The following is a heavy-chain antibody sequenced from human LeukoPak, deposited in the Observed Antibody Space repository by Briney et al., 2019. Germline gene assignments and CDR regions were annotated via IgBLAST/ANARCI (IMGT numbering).Heavy chain of an antibody. J-gene: IGHJ5*02. Sequence: PSETLSLTCTASGGSISSSSYYWGWIRQPPEKGLEWIGSIYYSGSTYYNPSLKSRVTISVDTSKNQFSLKLSSVTAADTAVYYCARPAARARFDPWGQGTLVTVSS. D-gene: IGHD6-25*01. V-gene: IGHV4-39*01. CDR2: IYYSGST. CDR1: GGSISSSSYY. CDR3: ARPAARARFDP.